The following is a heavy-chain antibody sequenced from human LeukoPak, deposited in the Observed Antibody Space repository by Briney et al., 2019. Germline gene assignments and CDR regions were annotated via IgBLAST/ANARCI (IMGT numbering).Heavy chain of an antibody. CDR2: ISSSTSYI. CDR3: ARTSGWLQVYYFGY. CDR1: RLLFSSYS. J-gene: IGHJ4*02. D-gene: IGHD5-24*01. V-gene: IGHV3-21*01. Sequence: GVSVRLLCAVCRLLFSSYSIHWVRHAPGKGLECVSSISSSTSYIFCADSVKGRFTISRDNAKNSLYLQMNSLRAEDTGVYYCARTSGWLQVYYFGYWGQGTLVTVSS.